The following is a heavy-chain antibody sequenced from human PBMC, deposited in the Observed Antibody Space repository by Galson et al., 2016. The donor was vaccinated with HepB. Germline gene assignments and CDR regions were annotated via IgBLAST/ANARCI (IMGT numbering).Heavy chain of an antibody. Sequence: SLRLSCAGSGFTFSNYAMNWVRQAPGKGLEWVSSINSASSHMYYADSVRGPFIVSRDNAKESLYLQINSLRPEDTAVYYCARGHSGTYQRLDGLDVWDQGTMVTGSS. CDR3: ARGHSGTYQRLDGLDV. CDR2: INSASSHM. J-gene: IGHJ3*01. CDR1: GFTFSNYA. V-gene: IGHV3-21*01. D-gene: IGHD1-26*01.